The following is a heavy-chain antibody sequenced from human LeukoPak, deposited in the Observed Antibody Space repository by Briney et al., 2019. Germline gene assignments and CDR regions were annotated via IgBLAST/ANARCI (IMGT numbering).Heavy chain of an antibody. D-gene: IGHD3-22*01. CDR3: AKVNSWYYDSSGYNFDY. CDR1: GYTFTGYY. J-gene: IGHJ4*02. Sequence: ASVKVSCKASGYTFTGYYMHWVRQAPGQGLEWMGWINPNSGGTNYAQKFQGRVTMTRDTSISTAYMELSRLRSDDTAVYYCAKVNSWYYDSSGYNFDYWGQGTLVTVSS. V-gene: IGHV1-2*02. CDR2: INPNSGGT.